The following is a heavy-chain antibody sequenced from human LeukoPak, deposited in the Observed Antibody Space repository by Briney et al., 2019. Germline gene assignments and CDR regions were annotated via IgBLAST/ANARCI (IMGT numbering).Heavy chain of an antibody. Sequence: GGSLRLSCAASGFTFSSYAMSWVRQAPGKGLEWVSAISDSGGSTYYADSVKGRFTISRDNSKNTLYLQMNSLRAEDTAVYYCAKVRTKQRSYYYYYMDVWGKGTTVTVSS. D-gene: IGHD2-2*01. CDR1: GFTFSSYA. CDR2: ISDSGGST. V-gene: IGHV3-23*01. J-gene: IGHJ6*03. CDR3: AKVRTKQRSYYYYYMDV.